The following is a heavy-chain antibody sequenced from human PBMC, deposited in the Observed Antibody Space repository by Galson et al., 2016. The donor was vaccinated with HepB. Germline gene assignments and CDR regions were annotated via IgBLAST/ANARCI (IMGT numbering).Heavy chain of an antibody. D-gene: IGHD3-3*01. J-gene: IGHJ4*02. CDR2: IKEDGREK. CDR3: ARDQKATTYYSFLSAYPRRAFDY. Sequence: SLRLSCAASGFSFSYHVMNWVRQAPGKGLEWVANIKEDGREKYYVDSVKGRFTISRDNAKASLYLRMNSLRAEDTAVYYCARDQKATTYYSFLSAYPRRAFDYWGQGTLVTVSS. CDR1: GFSFSYHV. V-gene: IGHV3-7*01.